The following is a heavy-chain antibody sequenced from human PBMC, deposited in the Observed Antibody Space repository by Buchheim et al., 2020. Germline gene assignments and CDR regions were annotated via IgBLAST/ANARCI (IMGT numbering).Heavy chain of an antibody. Sequence: QVQLVQSGAEVKKPGASVKVSCKASGYTFTSYDINWVRQATGQGLEWMGWMNPNSGNTGYAQKFQGRVTMTRTTSISTAYMELSSLRSEDTAVYYCARGRYDYIWGSYRSYYFDYWGQGTL. J-gene: IGHJ4*02. CDR2: MNPNSGNT. V-gene: IGHV1-8*01. CDR1: GYTFTSYD. CDR3: ARGRYDYIWGSYRSYYFDY. D-gene: IGHD3-16*02.